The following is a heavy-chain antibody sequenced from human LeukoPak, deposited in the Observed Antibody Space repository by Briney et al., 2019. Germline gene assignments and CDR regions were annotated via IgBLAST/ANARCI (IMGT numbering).Heavy chain of an antibody. J-gene: IGHJ4*02. D-gene: IGHD2-8*01. Sequence: ASVKVSCKTSGYSENFYGITWVRQVAGQGLEWMGWISAQHGQAEYAPNSQDRVTMTADTYTNTAYMELKSLRSDDTAVYYCAGSLGYCTSNVCYLKYWGQGTLVTVSS. CDR1: GYSENFYG. V-gene: IGHV1-18*04. CDR2: ISAQHGQA. CDR3: AGSLGYCTSNVCYLKY.